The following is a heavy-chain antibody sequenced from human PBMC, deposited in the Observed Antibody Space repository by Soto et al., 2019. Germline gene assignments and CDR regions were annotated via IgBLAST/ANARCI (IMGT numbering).Heavy chain of an antibody. V-gene: IGHV3-23*01. CDR3: AHPRGYGVFDAVDI. CDR2: ISSSGDGA. CDR1: GFIFSTYA. Sequence: GGSLRLSCAASGFIFSTYAMNWVRQAPGKGLEWVSAISSSGDGAFYAESVRGRFSISRDNSISTLYLQMRSLRPEDTAVYYCAHPRGYGVFDAVDIWGQGTMVTVSS. J-gene: IGHJ3*02. D-gene: IGHD4-17*01.